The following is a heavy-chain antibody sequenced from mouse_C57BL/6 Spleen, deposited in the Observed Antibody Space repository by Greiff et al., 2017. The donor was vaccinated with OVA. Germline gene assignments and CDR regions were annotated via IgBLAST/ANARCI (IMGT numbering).Heavy chain of an antibody. V-gene: IGHV1-75*01. CDR3: ARSDYYGSGWWYFDV. Sequence: QVQLQQSGPELVKPGASVKISCKASGYTFTDYYINWVKQRPGQGLEWIGWIFPGSGSTYYNEKFKGKATLTVDKSSSTAYMLLSSLTSEDSAVYFCARSDYYGSGWWYFDVWGTGTTVTVSS. D-gene: IGHD1-1*01. CDR1: GYTFTDYY. CDR2: IFPGSGST. J-gene: IGHJ1*03.